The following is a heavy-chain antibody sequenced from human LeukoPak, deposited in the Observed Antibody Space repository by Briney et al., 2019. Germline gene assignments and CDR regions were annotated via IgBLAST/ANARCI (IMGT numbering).Heavy chain of an antibody. J-gene: IGHJ4*02. CDR2: INPNSGGT. CDR3: ARVLADYYDSSGYGDFDY. CDR1: GYTFTSYD. D-gene: IGHD3-22*01. Sequence: ASVKVSCKASGYTFTSYDINWVRQATGQGLEWMGWINPNSGGTNYAQKFQGRVTMTRDTSISTAYMELSRLRSDDTAVYYCARVLADYYDSSGYGDFDYWGQGTLVTVSS. V-gene: IGHV1-2*02.